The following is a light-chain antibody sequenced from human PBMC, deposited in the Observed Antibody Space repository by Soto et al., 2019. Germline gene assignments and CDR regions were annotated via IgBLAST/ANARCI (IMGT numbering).Light chain of an antibody. V-gene: IGKV3-20*01. CDR3: QQYGSSPPWT. CDR1: QSVSSSY. J-gene: IGKJ1*01. Sequence: EIVLTQSPGTLSLSPGERATLSCRASQSVSSSYLAWYQQKPGQAPRLLIYGASSRATGIPARFSGSGSETDFTLTISRLEPEDFAVYYCQQYGSSPPWTFGQGTKVEIK. CDR2: GAS.